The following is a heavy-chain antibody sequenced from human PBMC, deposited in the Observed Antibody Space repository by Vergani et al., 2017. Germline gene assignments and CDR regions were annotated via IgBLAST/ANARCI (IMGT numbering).Heavy chain of an antibody. CDR2: IFYTGTS. CDR1: GTSISGSSDY. D-gene: IGHD3-22*01. Sequence: QLQLQESGPGLLKPSETLSLTCSVSGTSISGSSDYWGWIRQPPGKGVEWIGSIFYTGTSYYNPSLESRDTNSVDTSKNQFSLKLKSVTAADTAVYYCARALGYYYDSSGYYYPYWYFDLWGRGTLVTVSS. V-gene: IGHV4-39*01. CDR3: ARALGYYYDSSGYYYPYWYFDL. J-gene: IGHJ2*01.